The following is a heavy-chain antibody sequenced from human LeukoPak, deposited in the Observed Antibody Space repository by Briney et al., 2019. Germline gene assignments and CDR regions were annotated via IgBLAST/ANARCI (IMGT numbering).Heavy chain of an antibody. D-gene: IGHD6-6*01. J-gene: IGHJ4*02. V-gene: IGHV3-23*01. Sequence: GGSLRLSCAASGFTFSSYAMSWVRQAPGKGLEWVSAISGSGGSTYYADSVKGRFTISRDNSKNTLYLQMNSLRAEDTAEYYCAKDRSIAARRPPFDYWGQGTLVTVSS. CDR3: AKDRSIAARRPPFDY. CDR1: GFTFSSYA. CDR2: ISGSGGST.